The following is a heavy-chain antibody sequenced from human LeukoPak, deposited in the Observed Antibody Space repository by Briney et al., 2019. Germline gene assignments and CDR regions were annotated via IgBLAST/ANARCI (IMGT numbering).Heavy chain of an antibody. CDR1: GFTFTNNW. Sequence: EESLKISCKGFGFTFTNNWIGWVRQKPGKGLEWMGIIYLGDSDVRYSPSFQGQVTISADKSTTTAYLQWSSLKASDTAMYYCATHPSFYSGWPLDYWGQGTLVTVSS. D-gene: IGHD6-19*01. CDR2: IYLGDSDV. V-gene: IGHV5-51*01. J-gene: IGHJ4*02. CDR3: ATHPSFYSGWPLDY.